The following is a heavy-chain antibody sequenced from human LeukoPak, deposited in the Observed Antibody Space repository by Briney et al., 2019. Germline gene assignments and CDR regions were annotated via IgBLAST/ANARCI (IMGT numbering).Heavy chain of an antibody. CDR3: ARASGNTYYYDSSGYYLFDY. D-gene: IGHD3-22*01. Sequence: ASVKVSCKASGGTFSSYAISWVRQAPGQGLEWMGRIIPIFGTANYAQKFQGRVTITTDESTSTAYMELSSLRSEDTAVYYCARASGNTYYYDSSGYYLFDYWGQGTLVTVSS. CDR2: IIPIFGTA. V-gene: IGHV1-69*05. CDR1: GGTFSSYA. J-gene: IGHJ4*02.